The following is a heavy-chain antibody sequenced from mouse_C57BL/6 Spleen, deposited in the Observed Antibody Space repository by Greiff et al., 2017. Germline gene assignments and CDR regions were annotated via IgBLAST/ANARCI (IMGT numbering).Heavy chain of an antibody. D-gene: IGHD1-1*01. V-gene: IGHV1-69*01. CDR3: ARGGITTVVAPYYFDY. J-gene: IGHJ2*01. Sequence: VQLQQSGAELVMPGASVKLSCKASGYTFTSYWMHWVKLRPGQGLEWIGELDPSDSYTNYNQKFKGKSTLTVDKSSSTAYVQLSSLRSENSAVYYCARGGITTVVAPYYFDYWGQGTTLTVPS. CDR2: LDPSDSYT. CDR1: GYTFTSYW.